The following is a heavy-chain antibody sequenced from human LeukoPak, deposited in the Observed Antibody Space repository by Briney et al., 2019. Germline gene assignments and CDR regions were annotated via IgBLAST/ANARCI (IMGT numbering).Heavy chain of an antibody. V-gene: IGHV4-34*01. Sequence: PGGSLRLSCAASGFTFSSYSMIWVRQAPGKGLEWIGEINHSGSTNYNPSLKSRVTISVDTSKNQFSLKLSSVTAADTAVYYCARHGWHSSWYYGAQESWFDPWGQGTLVTVSS. D-gene: IGHD6-13*01. CDR3: ARHGWHSSWYYGAQESWFDP. CDR2: INHSGST. J-gene: IGHJ5*02. CDR1: GFTFSSYS.